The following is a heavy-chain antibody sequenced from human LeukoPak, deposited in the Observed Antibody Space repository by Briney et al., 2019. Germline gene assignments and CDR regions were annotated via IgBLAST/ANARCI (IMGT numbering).Heavy chain of an antibody. CDR2: INSDGSST. V-gene: IGHV3-74*01. CDR3: ARVVPPYCGGDCYSPVDY. J-gene: IGHJ4*02. D-gene: IGHD2-21*02. Sequence: GGSLGLSCAASGFTFSSYWMHWVRQAPGKGLVWVSRINSDGSSTSYADSVKGRFTISRDNAKNTLYLQMNSLRAEDTAVYYCARVVPPYCGGDCYSPVDYWGQGTLVTVSS. CDR1: GFTFSSYW.